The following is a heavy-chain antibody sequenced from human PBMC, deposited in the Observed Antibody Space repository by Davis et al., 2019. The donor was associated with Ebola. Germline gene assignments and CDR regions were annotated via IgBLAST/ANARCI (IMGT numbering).Heavy chain of an antibody. CDR2: ISWNSGAI. Sequence: SLKISCAASGFTFDDHAMHWVRQAPGRGLEWVSGISWNSGAIAYADSVKGRFTISRDNAKNSLYLQIDSLRAEDTAVYYCAKNEVYQPTTMIDYWGQGTLVTVSS. J-gene: IGHJ4*02. D-gene: IGHD1-1*01. CDR1: GFTFDDHA. CDR3: AKNEVYQPTTMIDY. V-gene: IGHV3-9*01.